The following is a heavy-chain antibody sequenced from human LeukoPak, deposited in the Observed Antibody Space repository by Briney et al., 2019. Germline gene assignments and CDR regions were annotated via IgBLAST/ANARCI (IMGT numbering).Heavy chain of an antibody. J-gene: IGHJ5*02. CDR2: ISSDGTNK. V-gene: IGHV3-30*04. CDR1: RFTFRNYA. CDR3: ARDRSQEFDP. Sequence: GRSLRLSCAASRFTFRNYAMHWVRQAPGKGLEWLAVISSDGTNKDYADSVKGQFSISRDNSKNTLYLQMNRLRADDTAVYYCARDRSQEFDPWGQGTLVTVSS. D-gene: IGHD3-10*01.